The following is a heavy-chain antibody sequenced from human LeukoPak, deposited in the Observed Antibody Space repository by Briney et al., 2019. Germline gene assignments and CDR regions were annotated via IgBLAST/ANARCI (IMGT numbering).Heavy chain of an antibody. CDR2: IRGDGNDA. V-gene: IGHV3-74*01. D-gene: IGHD3-10*01. Sequence: GGSLRLSCAASGITFSSDWMHWVRQAPGKGLVWVSRIRGDGNDATYADSVKGRFTVSRDNARSTLFLQMNRLTADDTAVYYCSRDRVLGSGSLDAWGQGTLVSVSS. CDR1: GITFSSDW. J-gene: IGHJ5*02. CDR3: SRDRVLGSGSLDA.